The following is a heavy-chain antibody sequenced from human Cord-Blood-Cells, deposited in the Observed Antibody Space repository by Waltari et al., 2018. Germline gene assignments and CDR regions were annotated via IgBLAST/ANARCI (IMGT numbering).Heavy chain of an antibody. J-gene: IGHJ3*02. D-gene: IGHD3-3*01. CDR1: GGSFSGYY. Sequence: QVQLQQWGAGLLKPSATLSLTCAVYGGSFSGYYWSWIRQPPGKGLEWIGEINHSGSTNYNPSLKSRVTISVDTSKNQFSLKLSSVTAADTAVYYCARYYDFWSGDAFDIWGQGTMVTVSS. CDR3: ARYYDFWSGDAFDI. V-gene: IGHV4-34*01. CDR2: INHSGST.